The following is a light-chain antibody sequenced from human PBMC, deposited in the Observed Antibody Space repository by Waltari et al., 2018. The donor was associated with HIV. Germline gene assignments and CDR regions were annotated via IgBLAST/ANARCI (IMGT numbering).Light chain of an antibody. CDR3: AVWDDSLTNWL. CDR1: NSNIGSNY. V-gene: IGLV1-47*01. Sequence: QSVLTQPPSVSGTPGQRVTISCSGGNSNIGSNYVYWYQQLPGTAPKRLLYRNNHRPSGVPDRFSGSKSGTSASLAISGLRSEDEADYYCAVWDDSLTNWLFGGGTKLTVL. J-gene: IGLJ3*02. CDR2: RNN.